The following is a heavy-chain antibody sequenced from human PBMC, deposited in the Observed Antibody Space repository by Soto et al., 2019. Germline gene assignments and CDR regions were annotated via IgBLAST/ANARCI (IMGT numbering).Heavy chain of an antibody. J-gene: IGHJ6*02. CDR2: ISYDGSNK. CDR1: GFTFNNYA. D-gene: IGHD3-3*01. V-gene: IGHV3-30-3*01. CDR3: ARDVLRFLEWLAFYGMDV. Sequence: PGGSLRLSCAASGFTFNNYAMHWVRQAPGKGLEWVALISYDGSNKYYADSVKGRFTISRDNSKNTLYLQMNSLRAEDTAVYYCARDVLRFLEWLAFYGMDVWGQGTTVTVSS.